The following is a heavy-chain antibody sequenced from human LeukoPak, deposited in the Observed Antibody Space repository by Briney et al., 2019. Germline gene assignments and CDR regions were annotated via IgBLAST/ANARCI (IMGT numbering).Heavy chain of an antibody. CDR1: GFSISSYA. CDR3: ARDFSYGSGFDY. Sequence: GGSLRLSCAASGFSISSYALHWVRQAPGKGLRYVSGISNGGSIDYANSVKGRFTISRDNSKNTLYLQMGSLRPEDMAVYYCARDFSYGSGFDYWGQGILVTASS. V-gene: IGHV3-64*01. CDR2: ISNGGSI. J-gene: IGHJ4*02. D-gene: IGHD5-18*01.